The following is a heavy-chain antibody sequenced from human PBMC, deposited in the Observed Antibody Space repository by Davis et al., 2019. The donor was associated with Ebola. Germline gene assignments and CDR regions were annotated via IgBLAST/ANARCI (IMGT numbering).Heavy chain of an antibody. D-gene: IGHD3-10*01. CDR1: GFTFSSYG. CDR2: ISYDGSNK. Sequence: GESLKISCAASGFTFSSYGMHWVRQAPGKGLEWVAVISYDGSNKYYADSVKGRFTISRDNSKNTLYLQMNSLRAEDTAVYYCARSARNTWFRELGGIDYYGMDVWGQGTTVTVSS. V-gene: IGHV3-30*03. J-gene: IGHJ6*02. CDR3: ARSARNTWFRELGGIDYYGMDV.